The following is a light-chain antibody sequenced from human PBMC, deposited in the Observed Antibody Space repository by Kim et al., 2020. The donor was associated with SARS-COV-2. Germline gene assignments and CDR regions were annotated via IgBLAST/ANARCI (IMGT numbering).Light chain of an antibody. Sequence: SAEERATRSRRASQSVSSNLAWYQQKPGQAPRLLIYGASTRATGIPARFSGSGSGTEFTLTISSLQSEDFAVYYCQQYNNWPPLTFGGGTKVDIK. CDR1: QSVSSN. CDR3: QQYNNWPPLT. J-gene: IGKJ4*01. CDR2: GAS. V-gene: IGKV3-15*01.